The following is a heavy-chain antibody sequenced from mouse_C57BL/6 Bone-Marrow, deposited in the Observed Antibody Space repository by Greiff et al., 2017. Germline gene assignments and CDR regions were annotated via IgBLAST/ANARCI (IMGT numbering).Heavy chain of an antibody. CDR1: GFSLTSYG. CDR3: AKEGYYGSLWYFDV. CDR2: IWRGGRT. D-gene: IGHD1-1*01. V-gene: IGHV2-5*01. Sequence: VQLQQSGPGLVQPSQSLSITCTVSGFSLTSYGVHWVRQSPGKGLEWLGVIWRGGRTDYNAAFMSRLSITKDNSKSQVFFKMTSLQADDTAIYYCAKEGYYGSLWYFDVWGTGTTVTVSS. J-gene: IGHJ1*03.